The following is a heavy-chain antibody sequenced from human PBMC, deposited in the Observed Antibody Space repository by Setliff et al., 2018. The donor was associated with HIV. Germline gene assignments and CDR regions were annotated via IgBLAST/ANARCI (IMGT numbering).Heavy chain of an antibody. CDR3: VRDDYGYNGKGFDY. CDR1: GGSISSSSYY. D-gene: IGHD4-17*01. CDR2: IYYSGST. J-gene: IGHJ4*02. Sequence: SETLSLTCTVSGGSISSSSYYWGWIRQPPGKGLEWIGSIYYSGSTYYNPSLKSRVTISVDTSKNQFSLKLSSVTAADTAVYYCVRDDYGYNGKGFDYWGPGTLVTVS. V-gene: IGHV4-39*07.